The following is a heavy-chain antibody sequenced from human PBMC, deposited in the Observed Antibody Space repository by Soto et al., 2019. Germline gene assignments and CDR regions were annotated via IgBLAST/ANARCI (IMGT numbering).Heavy chain of an antibody. D-gene: IGHD7-27*01. CDR3: TRVAYADWGVFDY. J-gene: IGHJ4*02. CDR2: INRDGSTT. V-gene: IGHV3-74*01. CDR1: GFAFSSYW. Sequence: EVHLVESGGGLVQPGGSLRLSCGASGFAFSSYWMHWVRQSPGKGLVWVSRINRDGSTTSYAESVKGRFIISRDNAKNTVSLQRSSLGAEDTAVYSCTRVAYADWGVFDYWGKGTLVTASS.